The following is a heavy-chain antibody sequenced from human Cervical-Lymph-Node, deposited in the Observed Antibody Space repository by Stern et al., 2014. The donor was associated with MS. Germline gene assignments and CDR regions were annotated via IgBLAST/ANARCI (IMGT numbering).Heavy chain of an antibody. V-gene: IGHV3-33*01. Sequence: VQLVESGGGVVQPGRSLRLSCAASGFSFSRYAMHWVRQAPGKGLEWVALIWYDGSNPYDADSVTGRFTISIDNSKNTLYLQMNSLRAEDTAVYYCASAYSSSHYYFDYWGQGTLVTVSS. D-gene: IGHD6-13*01. J-gene: IGHJ4*02. CDR3: ASAYSSSHYYFDY. CDR2: IWYDGSNP. CDR1: GFSFSRYA.